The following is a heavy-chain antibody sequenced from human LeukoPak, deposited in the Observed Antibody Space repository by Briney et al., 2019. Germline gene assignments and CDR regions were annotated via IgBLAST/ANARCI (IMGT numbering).Heavy chain of an antibody. CDR2: IYYSGSA. J-gene: IGHJ4*02. D-gene: IGHD2-21*02. CDR1: GGSISSYY. Sequence: SETLSLTCTVSGGSISSYYWSWIRQPPGEGLEWIGYIYYSGSANYNPSLKSRVTISVDTSKNQFSLKLSSVTAADTAVYYCARTTDWYYQFDYWGQGTLVTVSS. V-gene: IGHV4-59*01. CDR3: ARTTDWYYQFDY.